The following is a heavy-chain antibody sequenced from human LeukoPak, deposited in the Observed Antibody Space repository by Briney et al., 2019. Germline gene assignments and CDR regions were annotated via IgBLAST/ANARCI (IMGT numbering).Heavy chain of an antibody. V-gene: IGHV4-30-4*08. CDR2: IYYSGST. CDR1: GGSISSGDYY. J-gene: IGHJ3*02. Sequence: SETLSLTCTVSGGSISSGDYYWSWIRQPPGKSLEWIGYIYYSGSTYYNPSLKSRVTISVDTSKNQFSLKLSSVTAADTAVYYCARGGCSGGSCYPFLDAFDIWGQGTMVTVSS. D-gene: IGHD2-15*01. CDR3: ARGGCSGGSCYPFLDAFDI.